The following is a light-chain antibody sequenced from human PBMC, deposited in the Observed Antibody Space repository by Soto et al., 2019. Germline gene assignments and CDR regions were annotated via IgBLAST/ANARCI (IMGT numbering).Light chain of an antibody. V-gene: IGLV2-8*01. J-gene: IGLJ2*01. CDR1: SSDVGGYNY. CDR3: SSYAGSRV. Sequence: QSVLTQPPSASGSPGQSVTISCTGTSSDVGGYNYVSWYQQHPGKAPKLMIYEVSKRPSGVPDRFSGSKSGNTASLTVSGLQAEDEADYYCSSYAGSRVFGGVTKLTVL. CDR2: EVS.